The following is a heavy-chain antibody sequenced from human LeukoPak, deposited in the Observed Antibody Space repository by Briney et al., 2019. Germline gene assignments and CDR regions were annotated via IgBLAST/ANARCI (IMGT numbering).Heavy chain of an antibody. D-gene: IGHD3-22*01. CDR2: IYPGDSDT. CDR3: ARHGASSDFYYYFYPMDV. J-gene: IGHJ6*02. Sequence: GESLKISCKGSGYNFTNYWIGWVRQMPEKGLEWMGIIYPGDSDTTYSPSFQGQVTISVDKSISTAYLQWNSLKASDTAMYYCARHGASSDFYYYFYPMDVWSQGTTVAVSS. V-gene: IGHV5-51*01. CDR1: GYNFTNYW.